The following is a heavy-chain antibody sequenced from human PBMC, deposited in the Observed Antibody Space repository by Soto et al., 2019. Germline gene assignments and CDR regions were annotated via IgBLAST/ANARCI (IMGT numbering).Heavy chain of an antibody. V-gene: IGHV1-3*01. CDR3: ATRGRSLGYYYGMDV. Sequence: QVQLVQSGAEVKKPGASVKVSCKASGYTFTSYAMHWVRQAPGQRLEWMGWINAGNGNTKYSLKFQGRVTITRDTFASTSYMELSSLRSEDTAVYYCATRGRSLGYYYGMDVCGQGTTVTVSS. J-gene: IGHJ6*02. D-gene: IGHD3-10*01. CDR1: GYTFTSYA. CDR2: INAGNGNT.